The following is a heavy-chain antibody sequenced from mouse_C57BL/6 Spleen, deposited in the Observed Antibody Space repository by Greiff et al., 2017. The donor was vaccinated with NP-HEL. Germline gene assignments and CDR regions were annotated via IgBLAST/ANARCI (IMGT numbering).Heavy chain of an antibody. V-gene: IGHV1-42*01. CDR3: ARVYDYDVGAMDY. CDR2: IIPSTGGT. Sequence: EVQLQQSGPELVKPGASVKISCKASGYSFTGYYINWVKQSPEKSLEWIGEIIPSTGGTTYNQKFKAKATLTVDKSSSTAYMHLKSLTSEDSAVYYCARVYDYDVGAMDYWGQGTSVTVSS. CDR1: GYSFTGYY. D-gene: IGHD2-4*01. J-gene: IGHJ4*01.